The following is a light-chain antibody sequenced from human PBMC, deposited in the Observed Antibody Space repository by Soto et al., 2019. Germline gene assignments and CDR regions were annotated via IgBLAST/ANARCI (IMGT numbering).Light chain of an antibody. V-gene: IGKV1-39*01. CDR1: ERINNY. J-gene: IGKJ5*01. CDR2: SAS. Sequence: QETQSPSSLSTYVGDRVTITCRPRERINNYLNWYQQKPGRAPKLLIYSASSLQSGIPSRFSGSGSGTDFTDFTLTISSLQPEDFATYYCQQTYRTPITFGQGTRLEI. CDR3: QQTYRTPIT.